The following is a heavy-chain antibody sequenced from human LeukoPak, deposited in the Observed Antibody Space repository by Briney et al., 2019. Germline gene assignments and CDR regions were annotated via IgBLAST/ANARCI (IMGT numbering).Heavy chain of an antibody. CDR3: ARDAQRWVDYINSLVY. V-gene: IGHV3-33*01. CDR1: GFIFSHYG. J-gene: IGHJ4*01. CDR2: IWSDGSNR. D-gene: IGHD4-11*01. Sequence: PGGSLRLSFAASGFIFSHYGMHCVRQAPGKGLEWVAVIWSDGSNRFYAGSVKGRFTISRDNSQNTLFLQMNSLRAEDTAMYYCARDAQRWVDYINSLVYWGHGTLVTVSS.